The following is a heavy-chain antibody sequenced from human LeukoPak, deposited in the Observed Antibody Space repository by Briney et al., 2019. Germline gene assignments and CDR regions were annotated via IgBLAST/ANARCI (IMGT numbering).Heavy chain of an antibody. D-gene: IGHD3-22*01. CDR2: ISGSGGST. J-gene: IGHJ4*02. V-gene: IGHV3-23*01. Sequence: PGGSLRLSCAASGFTFSSYAMSWVRQAPGKGLEWVSAISGSGGSTYYADSVKGRFTISRDNAKNTLYLQMDSLRAEDTAVYYCARVPYYYDSSGSTPYYFDYWGQGTLVTVSS. CDR1: GFTFSSYA. CDR3: ARVPYYYDSSGSTPYYFDY.